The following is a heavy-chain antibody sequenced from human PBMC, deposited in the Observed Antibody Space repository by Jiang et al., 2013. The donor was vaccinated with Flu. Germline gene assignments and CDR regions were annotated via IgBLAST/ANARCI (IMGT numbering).Heavy chain of an antibody. Sequence: GSGLVKPSETLSLTCAVYGGSFSGYYWSWIRQPPGKGLEWIGEINHSGSTNYNPSLKSRVTISVDTSKNQFSLKLSSVTAADTAVYYCARGHTAMAPGAFDIWGQGTMVTVSS. CDR2: INHSGST. CDR3: ARGHTAMAPGAFDI. V-gene: IGHV4-34*01. CDR1: GGSFSGYY. D-gene: IGHD5-18*01. J-gene: IGHJ3*02.